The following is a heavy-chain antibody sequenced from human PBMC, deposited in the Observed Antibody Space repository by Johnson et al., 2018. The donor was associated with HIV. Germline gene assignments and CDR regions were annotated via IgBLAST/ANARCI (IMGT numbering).Heavy chain of an antibody. Sequence: QVQLVESGGGVVQPGRSLRLSCAASGFTFSSYGMHWVRQAPGKGLEWVAFISYDGSNKYYADSVKGRFTISRDNSKNTRYLQMNSLRAEDTAVYYCARVAVLWFRDTNAFDIWGQGTMVTVSS. CDR2: ISYDGSNK. V-gene: IGHV3-30*19. CDR1: GFTFSSYG. D-gene: IGHD3-10*01. CDR3: ARVAVLWFRDTNAFDI. J-gene: IGHJ3*02.